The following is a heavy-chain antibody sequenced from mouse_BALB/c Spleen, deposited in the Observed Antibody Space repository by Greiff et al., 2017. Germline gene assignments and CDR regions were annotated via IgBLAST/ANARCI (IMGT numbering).Heavy chain of an antibody. CDR3: AREGYGGMDY. CDR1: GFTFSSYA. Sequence: EVQLVESGGGLVKPGGSLKLSCAASGFTFSSYAMSWVRQSPEKRLEWVAEISSGGSYTYYPDTVTGRFTISRDNAKNTLYLEMSSLRSEDTAMYYCAREGYGGMDYWGQGTSVTVSS. J-gene: IGHJ4*01. D-gene: IGHD1-1*02. V-gene: IGHV5-9-4*01. CDR2: ISSGGSYT.